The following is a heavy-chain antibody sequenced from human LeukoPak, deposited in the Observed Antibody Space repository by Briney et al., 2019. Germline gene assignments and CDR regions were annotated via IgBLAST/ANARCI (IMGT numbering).Heavy chain of an antibody. D-gene: IGHD3-9*01. CDR3: ARERTYYDILTGYRRDAFDI. J-gene: IGHJ3*02. CDR1: GGSISSSSYY. Sequence: SETLSLTCTVSGGSISSSSYYWGWIRQPPGKGLEWIGSIYYSGSTYYNPSLKSRVTISVDTSKNQFSLKLSSVTAADTAVYYCARERTYYDILTGYRRDAFDIWGQGTMVTVSS. CDR2: IYYSGST. V-gene: IGHV4-39*07.